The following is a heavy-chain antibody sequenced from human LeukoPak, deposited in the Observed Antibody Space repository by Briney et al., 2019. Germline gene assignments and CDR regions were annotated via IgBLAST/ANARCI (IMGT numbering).Heavy chain of an antibody. CDR3: AKDYSGGSYY. D-gene: IGHD6-19*01. CDR1: GFTFSSSG. CDR2: IRYDGSNK. V-gene: IGHV3-30*02. Sequence: PGGSLRLSCAASGFTFSSSGMHWVRQVPGKGLEWVAFIRYDGSNKYYADSVKGRFTISSDTSKNTLYLQMNSLRAEDTALYYCAKDYSGGSYYWGQGTLVTVSS. J-gene: IGHJ4*02.